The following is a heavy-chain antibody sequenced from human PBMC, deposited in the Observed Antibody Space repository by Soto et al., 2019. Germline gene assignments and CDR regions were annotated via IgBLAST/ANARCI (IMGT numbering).Heavy chain of an antibody. CDR1: GGSISSGGYY. D-gene: IGHD3-10*01. CDR2: IYYSGST. CDR3: ARDSGHYGSGSLIDY. V-gene: IGHV4-31*03. J-gene: IGHJ4*02. Sequence: PSETLSLTCTVSGGSISSGGYYWSWIRQHPGKGLEWIGYIYYSGSTYYNPSLKSRVTISVDTSKNQFSLKLSSVTAADTAVYYCARDSGHYGSGSLIDYWGQGTLVTVSS.